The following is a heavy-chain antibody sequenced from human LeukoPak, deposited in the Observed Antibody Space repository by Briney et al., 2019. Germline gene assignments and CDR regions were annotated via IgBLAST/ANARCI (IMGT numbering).Heavy chain of an antibody. V-gene: IGHV4-39*01. D-gene: IGHD3-22*01. CDR1: GDSVSRSDSY. J-gene: IGHJ1*01. Sequence: SETLSLTCSVSGDSVSRSDSYWDWLRQPPGTGLEWIGTIYYSGRTYYSPSLKSRVTMSVDPSNNQSSLNLRSVTAADTALYYCARRRYYDGSGYLEWGQGTLLSVSS. CDR3: ARRRYYDGSGYLE. CDR2: IYYSGRT.